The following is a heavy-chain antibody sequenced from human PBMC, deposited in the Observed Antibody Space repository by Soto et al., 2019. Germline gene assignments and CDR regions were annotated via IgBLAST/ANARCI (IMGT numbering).Heavy chain of an antibody. CDR3: ANLGEDGSELHYYYMDV. CDR2: ISGSGGST. J-gene: IGHJ6*03. Sequence: PGGSLRLSCAASGFTFSSYAMSWVRQAPGKGLEWVSAISGSGGSTYYADSVKGRLTISRDNSKNTLYLQMNSLRAEDTAVYYCANLGEDGSELHYYYMDVWGKGTTVTVSS. D-gene: IGHD3-10*01. V-gene: IGHV3-23*01. CDR1: GFTFSSYA.